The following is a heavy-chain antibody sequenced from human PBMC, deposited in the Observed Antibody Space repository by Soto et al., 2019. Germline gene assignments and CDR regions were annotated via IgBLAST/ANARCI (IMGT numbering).Heavy chain of an antibody. CDR1: GGSFSTYY. CDR2: IYSSGST. D-gene: IGHD3-9*01. V-gene: IGHV4-39*02. Sequence: SETLSLTCAVYGGSFSTYYWGWIRQPPGKGLEWVGSIYSSGSTYYNPSLKSRVTISIDTSKNHFSLNLSSVTAADTAVYYCARSYYDFLTGYLPPKPPFDYWGQGTLVTVSS. J-gene: IGHJ4*02. CDR3: ARSYYDFLTGYLPPKPPFDY.